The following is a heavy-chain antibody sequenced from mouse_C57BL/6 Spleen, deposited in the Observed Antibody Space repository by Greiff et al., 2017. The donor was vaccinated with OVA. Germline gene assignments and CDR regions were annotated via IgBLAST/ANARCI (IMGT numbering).Heavy chain of an antibody. J-gene: IGHJ4*01. D-gene: IGHD2-5*01. CDR2: IRSKSNNYAT. CDR1: GFSFNTYA. CDR3: VRGSNYLYAMDY. V-gene: IGHV10-1*01. Sequence: EVKLVESGGGLVQPKGSLKLSCAASGFSFNTYAMNWVRQAPGKGLEWVARIRSKSNNYATYYADSVKDRFTISRDDSESMLYLQMNNLKTEDTAMYYCVRGSNYLYAMDYWGQGTSVTVSS.